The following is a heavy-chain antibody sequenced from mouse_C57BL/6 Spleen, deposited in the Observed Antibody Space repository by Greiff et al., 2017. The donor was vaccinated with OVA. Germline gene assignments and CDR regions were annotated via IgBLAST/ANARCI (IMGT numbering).Heavy chain of an antibody. CDR1: GYTFTSYW. D-gene: IGHD3-2*02. CDR3: ARVSPQTAQGGFFAY. V-gene: IGHV1-55*01. CDR2: IYPGSGST. J-gene: IGHJ3*01. Sequence: QVQLQQSGAELVKPGASVKMSCKASGYTFTSYWITWVKQRPGQGLEWIGDIYPGSGSTNYNEKFKSKATLTVDTSSSTAYMQLSSLTSEDSAVYYCARVSPQTAQGGFFAYWGQGTLVTVSA.